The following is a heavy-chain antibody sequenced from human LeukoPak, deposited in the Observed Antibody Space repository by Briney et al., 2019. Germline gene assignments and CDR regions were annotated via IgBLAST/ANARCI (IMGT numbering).Heavy chain of an antibody. V-gene: IGHV4-59*04. CDR2: ISDSGNT. D-gene: IGHD4-23*01. J-gene: IGHJ4*02. CDR3: AIQGDGGRAYDH. Sequence: SETLSLTCTVSGDSISSYYWSWIRQPPGKGLEWIGTISDSGNTYYNPSLRSRVTISEDTSKNQFSLKSTSVTAADTAVYYCAIQGDGGRAYDHWGQGTLVTVSS. CDR1: GDSISSYY.